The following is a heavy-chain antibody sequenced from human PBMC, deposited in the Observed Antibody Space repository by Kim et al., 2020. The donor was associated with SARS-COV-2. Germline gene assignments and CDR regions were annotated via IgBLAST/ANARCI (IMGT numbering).Heavy chain of an antibody. CDR2: IRNKADSYTT. CDR3: ARESMIRGLYWFDP. V-gene: IGHV3-72*01. Sequence: GGSLRLSCEASGFTFSDHYMDWVRQAPGKGLEWVGHIRNKADSYTTEYAASVKGRFTISRDDSKNSLYLQMSSLKTEDTAVYYCARESMIRGLYWFDPWG. J-gene: IGHJ5*02. CDR1: GFTFSDHY. D-gene: IGHD3-10*01.